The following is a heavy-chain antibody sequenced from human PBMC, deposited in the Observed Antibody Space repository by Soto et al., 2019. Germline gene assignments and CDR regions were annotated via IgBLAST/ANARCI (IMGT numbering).Heavy chain of an antibody. CDR1: GFIFSGSA. J-gene: IGHJ6*02. Sequence: VGSLRLSCAASGFIFSGSAIHWVRQASGKGLEWVGRIRSRANNFATSSAASVKGRFTFSRDDSKNTAYLQMNTLKPEDTAVYYCARGQGAAVGDYYYHGMDVWGQGTTVTVSS. CDR2: IRSRANNFAT. D-gene: IGHD2-15*01. V-gene: IGHV3-73*01. CDR3: ARGQGAAVGDYYYHGMDV.